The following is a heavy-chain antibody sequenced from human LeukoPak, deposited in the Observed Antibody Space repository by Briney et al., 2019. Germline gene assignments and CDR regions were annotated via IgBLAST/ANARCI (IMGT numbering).Heavy chain of an antibody. CDR3: ARMPIRSSGSGGWYENYYYGMDV. CDR1: GGTFISYA. J-gene: IGHJ6*02. D-gene: IGHD3-10*01. V-gene: IGHV1-69*01. CDR2: IIPIFGTA. Sequence: GASVKASCKASGGTFISYAISWVRQAPGQGLEWMGGIIPIFGTANYAQKFQGRVTMTADESTSTAYMELSSLRSEDTAVYYCARMPIRSSGSGGWYENYYYGMDVWGQGTTVTVSS.